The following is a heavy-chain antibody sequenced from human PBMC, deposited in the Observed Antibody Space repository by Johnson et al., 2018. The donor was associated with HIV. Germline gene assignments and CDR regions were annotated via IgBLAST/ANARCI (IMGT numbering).Heavy chain of an antibody. J-gene: IGHJ3*02. V-gene: IGHV3-23*03. D-gene: IGHD7-27*01. CDR1: GFTFRTYA. CDR3: VRGRDSTGDGGAFDI. CDR2: IIYSGGST. Sequence: EVLLLESGGDLVQPGGSLRLSCAASGFTFRTYAMTWVRQAPGKGLEWVAIIYSGGSTYYADSVKGRFTISRDNAKNSLYLQMNSLRAEDTAVYYCVRGRDSTGDGGAFDIWGHGTMVIVSS.